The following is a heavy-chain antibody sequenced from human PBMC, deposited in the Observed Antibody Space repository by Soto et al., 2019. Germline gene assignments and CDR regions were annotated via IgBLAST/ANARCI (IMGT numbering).Heavy chain of an antibody. J-gene: IGHJ6*02. V-gene: IGHV1-2*04. Sequence: GASVKVSCKASGYTFTGYYMHWVRQAPGQGLEWMGWINPNSGGTNYAQKFQGWVTMTRDTSISTAYMELSRLRSDDTAVYYFARDRVVAAAGWYYYCYGMDVWGQGTTVTVSS. D-gene: IGHD6-13*01. CDR1: GYTFTGYY. CDR2: INPNSGGT. CDR3: ARDRVVAAAGWYYYCYGMDV.